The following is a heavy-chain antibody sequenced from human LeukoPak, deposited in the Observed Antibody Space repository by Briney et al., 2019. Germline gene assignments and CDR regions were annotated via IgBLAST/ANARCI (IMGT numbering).Heavy chain of an antibody. CDR2: IIPIFGIA. V-gene: IGHV1-69*13. CDR1: GGTFSSYA. Sequence: SVKVSCKASGGTFSSYAISWVRQAPGQGLEWMGGIIPIFGIANYAQKFQGRVTITADESTSIAYMELSSLRSEDTAVYYCARSYYYDSSGYYCDYWGQGTLVTVSS. J-gene: IGHJ4*02. CDR3: ARSYYYDSSGYYCDY. D-gene: IGHD3-22*01.